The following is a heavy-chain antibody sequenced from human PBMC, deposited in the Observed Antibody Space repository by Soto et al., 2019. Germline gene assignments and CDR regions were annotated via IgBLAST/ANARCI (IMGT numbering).Heavy chain of an antibody. D-gene: IGHD3-22*01. CDR3: ARVPYYYDSSGYYFDAFDI. J-gene: IGHJ3*02. Sequence: GGSLRLSCAAPGFTFSSYAMHWVRQAPGKGLEWVAVISYDGSNKYYADSVKGRFTISRDNSKNTLYLQMNSLRAEDTAVYYCARVPYYYDSSGYYFDAFDIWGQGTMVTVSS. CDR1: GFTFSSYA. V-gene: IGHV3-30-3*01. CDR2: ISYDGSNK.